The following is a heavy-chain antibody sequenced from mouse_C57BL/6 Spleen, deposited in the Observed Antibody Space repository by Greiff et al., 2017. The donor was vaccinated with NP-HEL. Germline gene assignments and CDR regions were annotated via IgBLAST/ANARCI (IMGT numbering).Heavy chain of an antibody. V-gene: IGHV1-55*01. CDR3: ARVLGRGYDYGEAWFAY. CDR2: IYPGSGST. J-gene: IGHJ3*01. CDR1: GYTFTSYW. Sequence: QVQLQQPGAELVKPGASVKMSCKASGYTFTSYWITWVKQRPGQGLEWIGDIYPGSGSTNYNEKFKSKATLTVDTSSSTAYMQLSSLTSEDSAVFYCARVLGRGYDYGEAWFAYWGQGTLVTVSA. D-gene: IGHD1-1*01.